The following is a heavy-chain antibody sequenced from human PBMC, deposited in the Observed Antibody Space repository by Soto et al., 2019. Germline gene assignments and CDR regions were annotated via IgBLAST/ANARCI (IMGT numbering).Heavy chain of an antibody. CDR1: GGSISSYY. CDR3: ARDGGYCSGGSCYSFQDY. Sequence: QVQLQESGPGLVKPSETLSLTCTVSGGSISSYYWSWIRQPPGKGLEWIGYIYYSGSTNYNPSLKSRVTISVDKAKNQFSLKLSSVTAADTAVYYCARDGGYCSGGSCYSFQDYWGQGTLVTVSS. D-gene: IGHD2-15*01. V-gene: IGHV4-59*01. J-gene: IGHJ4*02. CDR2: IYYSGST.